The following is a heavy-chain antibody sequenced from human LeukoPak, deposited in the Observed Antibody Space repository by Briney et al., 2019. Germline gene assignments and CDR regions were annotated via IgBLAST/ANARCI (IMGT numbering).Heavy chain of an antibody. Sequence: GGSLRLSCAASGFTFSDYYMGWIRQPPGKGLEWVSYINTSTSYTNYADSVKGRFSISRDNAKNSLSLQMNSLRAEDTALYYCARARLATGYYFDCWGQGTLVTVSS. V-gene: IGHV3-11*05. CDR1: GFTFSDYY. D-gene: IGHD3-9*01. CDR2: INTSTSYT. CDR3: ARARLATGYYFDC. J-gene: IGHJ4*02.